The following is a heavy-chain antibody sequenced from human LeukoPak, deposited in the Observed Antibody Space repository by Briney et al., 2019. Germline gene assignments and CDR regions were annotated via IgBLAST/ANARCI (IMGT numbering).Heavy chain of an antibody. D-gene: IGHD5-12*01. V-gene: IGHV3-30*04. CDR3: ASTSGYDFWDMGY. CDR2: ISDDERS. J-gene: IGHJ4*02. Sequence: GGSLRLSCAASGFAFSKYAMHWVRQAPGKGLEWVTIISDDERSNYADSVEGRFTISRDNSKNTLYLQMSSLRAEDTAVYYCASTSGYDFWDMGYWGQGTLVTVSS. CDR1: GFAFSKYA.